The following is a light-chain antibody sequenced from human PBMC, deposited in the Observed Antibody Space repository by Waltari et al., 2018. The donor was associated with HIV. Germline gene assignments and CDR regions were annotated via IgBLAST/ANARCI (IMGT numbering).Light chain of an antibody. CDR1: SGHSSYI. V-gene: IGLV4-60*03. J-gene: IGLJ3*02. CDR3: ETWDSNIRV. Sequence: QPVVTQSSSASASLGSSAELTCTLSSGHSSYIIAWHQHQPGKDPRYLMKVEGSGTYNKGSGVPDRFSGSSSGADRYLTISNIQSDDEADYYCETWDSNIRVFGGGTKLTVL. CDR2: VEGSGTY.